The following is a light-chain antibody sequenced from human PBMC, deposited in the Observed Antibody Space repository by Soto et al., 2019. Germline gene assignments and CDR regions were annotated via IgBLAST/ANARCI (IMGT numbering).Light chain of an antibody. V-gene: IGLV2-14*01. CDR3: SSYTSISTV. J-gene: IGLJ2*01. CDR1: SSDVGGYNY. Sequence: QSALTQPASVSGSPGQSITISCTGTSSDVGGYNYVSWYQQHPGKAPKLMIYEVSNRPSGVSNRFSGSKSGNTASLTISGLQAEEEADYYCSSYTSISTVFGEGTKVTVL. CDR2: EVS.